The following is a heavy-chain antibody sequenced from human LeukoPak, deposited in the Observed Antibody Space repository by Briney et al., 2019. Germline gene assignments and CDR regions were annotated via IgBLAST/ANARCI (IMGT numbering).Heavy chain of an antibody. CDR1: GFTFSSYW. V-gene: IGHV3-74*01. D-gene: IGHD3-3*01. Sequence: GGSLRLSCAASGFTFSSYWMHWVRQAPGKGLVWVSRINSDGSSTSYADSVKGRFTISRDNAKNTLYLQMNSLRAEDTAVYYCARERGYDFWSGYGPFDPWGQGTLVTVSS. CDR2: INSDGSST. J-gene: IGHJ5*02. CDR3: ARERGYDFWSGYGPFDP.